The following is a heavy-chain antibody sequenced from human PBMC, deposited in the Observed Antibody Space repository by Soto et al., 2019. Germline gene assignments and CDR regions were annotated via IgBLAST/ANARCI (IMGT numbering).Heavy chain of an antibody. V-gene: IGHV3-33*01. CDR3: AREGDADYYDSSGFDY. Sequence: GGSLRLSCAASGFTLSSYGMHWVRQAPGKGLEWVAVIWYDGSNKYYADSVKGRFTISRDNSKNTLYLQMNSLRAEDTAVYYCAREGDADYYDSSGFDYWGQGTLVTVSS. J-gene: IGHJ4*02. CDR2: IWYDGSNK. CDR1: GFTLSSYG. D-gene: IGHD3-22*01.